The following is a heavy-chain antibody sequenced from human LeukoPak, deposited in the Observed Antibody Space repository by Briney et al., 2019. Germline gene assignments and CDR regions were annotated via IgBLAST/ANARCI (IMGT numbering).Heavy chain of an antibody. CDR1: GGSFSEYY. D-gene: IGHD2-8*01. V-gene: IGHV4-34*01. CDR3: ARGILVMVYATSDY. Sequence: SETLSLTCAVSGGSFSEYYWTWIRQTPGKGLEWIGEVIHSGRTNYNPSLESRVTISVDTSKNQFSLKLTSVTAADTAVYYCARGILVMVYATSDYWGQGTLVTVSS. CDR2: VIHSGRT. J-gene: IGHJ4*02.